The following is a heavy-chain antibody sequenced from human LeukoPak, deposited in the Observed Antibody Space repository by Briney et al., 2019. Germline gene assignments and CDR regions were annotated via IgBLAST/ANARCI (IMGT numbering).Heavy chain of an antibody. CDR3: ASNVEYSSSWYGVGWFDP. V-gene: IGHV4-61*02. CDR1: GGSISSGSYY. Sequence: SQTLSLTCTVPGGSISSGSYYWSWIRQPAGKGLEWIGRIYTSGSTNYNPSLKSRVTISVDTSKNQFSLKLSSVTAADTAVYYCASNVEYSSSWYGVGWFDPWGQGTLVTVSS. CDR2: IYTSGST. D-gene: IGHD6-13*01. J-gene: IGHJ5*02.